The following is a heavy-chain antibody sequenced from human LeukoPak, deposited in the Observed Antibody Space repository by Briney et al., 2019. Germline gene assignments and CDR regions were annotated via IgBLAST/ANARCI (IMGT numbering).Heavy chain of an antibody. J-gene: IGHJ4*02. CDR1: GFTFSNYG. CDR2: ISGSGSAT. V-gene: IGHV3-23*01. CDR3: AKCPEALYLKDWLSHFDY. D-gene: IGHD3/OR15-3a*01. Sequence: GGSLRLSCAASGFTFSNYGMSWVRQAPGKGLEWVSTISGSGSATYNADSVKGRFTISRDNSKNTLYLQMNSLRAEDTAVYYCAKCPEALYLKDWLSHFDYWGQGTLVTVSS.